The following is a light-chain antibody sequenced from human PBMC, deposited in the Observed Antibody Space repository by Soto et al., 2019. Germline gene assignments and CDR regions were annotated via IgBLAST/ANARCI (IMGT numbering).Light chain of an antibody. V-gene: IGKV3-15*01. Sequence: EIVLTQSPGTLSLSPGERATLSCRASQSVRSNLAWYQQKPGQAPRLLIYGASTRATGVPARFSGSGSGTEFTLTISSLQSEDFALYYCQEYDTWPLTFGGGTKVDI. CDR1: QSVRSN. J-gene: IGKJ4*01. CDR2: GAS. CDR3: QEYDTWPLT.